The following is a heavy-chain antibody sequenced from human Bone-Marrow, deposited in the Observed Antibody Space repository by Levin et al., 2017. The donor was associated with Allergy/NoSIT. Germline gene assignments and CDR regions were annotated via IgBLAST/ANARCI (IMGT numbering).Heavy chain of an antibody. CDR1: GFTFSGSA. D-gene: IGHD2-2*01. Sequence: SGGSLRLSCAASGFTFSGSAMHWVRQASGKGLEWVGRIGSKTNSFATAYAASVKGRFTISRDDSKNTAFLQMNSLKTEDTAVYYCTGRSVTDCSSTSCYPYWGQGTLVTVSS. CDR2: IGSKTNSFAT. V-gene: IGHV3-73*01. J-gene: IGHJ4*02. CDR3: TGRSVTDCSSTSCYPY.